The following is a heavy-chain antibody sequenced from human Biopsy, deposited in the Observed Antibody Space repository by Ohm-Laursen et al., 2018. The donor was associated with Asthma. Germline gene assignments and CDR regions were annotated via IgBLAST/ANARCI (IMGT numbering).Heavy chain of an antibody. J-gene: IGHJ4*02. D-gene: IGHD4-11*01. CDR3: ARAQSFYSDYWGHYFDN. Sequence: SLRLSCAASGFAFRSYAMNWVRQAPGKGLEWVSAISGSGGSTYYADSVKGRFTISRDKSKNTLHLQMNSLGAEDTAVYYCARAQSFYSDYWGHYFDNWGQGTLVTVSS. CDR1: GFAFRSYA. V-gene: IGHV3-23*01. CDR2: ISGSGGST.